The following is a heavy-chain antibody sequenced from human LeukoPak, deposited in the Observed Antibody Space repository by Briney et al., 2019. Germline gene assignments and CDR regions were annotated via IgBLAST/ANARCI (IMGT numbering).Heavy chain of an antibody. CDR1: GFTFSSYA. V-gene: IGHV3-64D*06. Sequence: GGSLSRFCSASGFTFSSYAMHWVRQARGKGLEYVSAISSNGGSTYYADSVKGRFTISRDNSKNTLYLQMSSLRAEDTAVYYCVKDTSVSLREHYFDYWGQGTLVTVSS. CDR3: VKDTSVSLREHYFDY. J-gene: IGHJ4*02. CDR2: ISSNGGST. D-gene: IGHD1-26*01.